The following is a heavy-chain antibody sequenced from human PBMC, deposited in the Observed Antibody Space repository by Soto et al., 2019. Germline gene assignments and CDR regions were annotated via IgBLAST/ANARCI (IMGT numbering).Heavy chain of an antibody. Sequence: QVQLQESGPGLVKPSETLSLTCSVSGASVTSGLYYWTWIRQPPGRRLEWIGFIYDGGGSNYSPSLRGRVTMSIDSSKNQFSLRLASVTGADTAVYYCARADGREFDYDDVWGTRGDWFDPWGQGTLVTVSS. CDR3: ARADGREFDYDDVWGTRGDWFDP. CDR2: IYDGGGS. CDR1: GASVTSGLYY. D-gene: IGHD3-16*01. J-gene: IGHJ5*02. V-gene: IGHV4-61*01.